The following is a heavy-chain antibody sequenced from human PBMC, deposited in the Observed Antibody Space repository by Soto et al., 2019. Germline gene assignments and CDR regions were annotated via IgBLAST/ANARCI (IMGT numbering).Heavy chain of an antibody. CDR2: MYHSGIA. CDR3: ARDYEYYYDNSADYSRPFDF. V-gene: IGHV4-38-2*02. CDR1: GYSIRNGYY. D-gene: IGHD3-22*01. J-gene: IGHJ4*02. Sequence: PSETLSLTCAVSGYSIRNGYYCGWIRQPPGKGLEWIGSMYHSGIAYYNPSLQSRVAISIDTSKNQFSLKLISVTAADTAVYYCARDYEYYYDNSADYSRPFDFWGQGILVTVSS.